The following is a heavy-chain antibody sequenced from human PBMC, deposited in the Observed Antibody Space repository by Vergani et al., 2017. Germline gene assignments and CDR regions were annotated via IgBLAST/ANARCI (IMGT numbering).Heavy chain of an antibody. J-gene: IGHJ5*02. CDR1: GFTFIEYW. CDR2: VNGDRDTI. V-gene: IGHV3-74*01. D-gene: IGHD3-3*01. Sequence: EVELVESGGGLVQPGGSLRLSCAASGFTFIEYWIHWARQVPGKGLVWVSGVNGDRDTISYADSVKGRFTISRDNAKNTLLLQMNSLRAEDTAVYYSASDRKFRFGVVWEKWFDPWGQGTLVTVSS. CDR3: ASDRKFRFGVVWEKWFDP.